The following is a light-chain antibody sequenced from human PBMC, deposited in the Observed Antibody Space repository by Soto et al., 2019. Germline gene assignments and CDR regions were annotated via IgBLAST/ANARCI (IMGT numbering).Light chain of an antibody. CDR1: LSVSSH. Sequence: EVLVTQSPGTLSESPGGRVTVSCRASLSVSSHLAWYQQKPGQAPRLLIYDASTRAPGIPARFSGSGSGTEFTLTISSLEPEDLGVYYCQQRNNWPFTFGPGTKVDIK. V-gene: IGKV3-15*01. J-gene: IGKJ3*01. CDR3: QQRNNWPFT. CDR2: DAS.